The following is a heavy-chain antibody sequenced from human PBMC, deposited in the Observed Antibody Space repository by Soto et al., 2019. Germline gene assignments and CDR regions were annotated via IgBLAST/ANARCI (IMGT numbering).Heavy chain of an antibody. CDR1: GFTFSNYA. J-gene: IGHJ3*01. CDR3: VREGSGWNSRGSFDF. D-gene: IGHD6-19*01. CDR2: ISGSGGSA. V-gene: IGHV3-23*01. Sequence: EVQLLESGGGLVGTGGSLRLSCAASGFTFSNYAMNWVRQAPGKGLECVSVISGSGGSAYYADSVQGRFTISRDNSKNTLYMQMNSLRDEDTAIYYCVREGSGWNSRGSFDFWGRGTMVTVTS.